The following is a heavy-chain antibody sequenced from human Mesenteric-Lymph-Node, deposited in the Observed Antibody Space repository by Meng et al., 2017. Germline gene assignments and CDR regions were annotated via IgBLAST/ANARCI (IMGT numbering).Heavy chain of an antibody. V-gene: IGHV1-2*02. D-gene: IGHD2-2*01. J-gene: IGHJ6*02. CDR2: INPNSGGT. CDR3: ARDGGYCSSTSCYGSYYYYYGMDV. Sequence: ASVKVSCKASGYTFTGYYMHWVRQAPGQGLEWMGWINPNSGGTNYAQKFQGRVTMTRDTSISTAYMELSRLRSDDTAVYYCARDGGYCSSTSCYGSYYYYYGMDVWGQGTTVTVSS. CDR1: GYTFTGYY.